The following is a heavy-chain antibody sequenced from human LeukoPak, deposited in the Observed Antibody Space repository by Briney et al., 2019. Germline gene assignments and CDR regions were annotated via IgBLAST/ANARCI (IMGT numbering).Heavy chain of an antibody. V-gene: IGHV4-38-2*02. CDR3: ARIMITFGGVIDNIDY. Sequence: PSETLSLTCTVSGYSISSGYYWGWIRPPPGKGLEWIGSIYHSGSTYYNPSLKSRVTISVDTSKNQFSLKLSSVTAADTAVYYCARIMITFGGVIDNIDYWGQGTLVTVSS. J-gene: IGHJ4*02. CDR2: IYHSGST. CDR1: GYSISSGYY. D-gene: IGHD3-16*02.